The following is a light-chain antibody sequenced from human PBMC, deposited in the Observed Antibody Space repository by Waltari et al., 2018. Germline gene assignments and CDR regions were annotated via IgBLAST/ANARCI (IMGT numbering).Light chain of an antibody. J-gene: IGLJ3*02. CDR2: DNN. CDR3: ATWDSRLSVVV. CDR1: SSNIGNND. V-gene: IGLV1-51*01. Sequence: QSVLTQPPSVSAAPGPRVTLSCSGGSSNIGNNDVSGYQQFPGTAPKLLITDNNKRPFGIPDRFSGSKSGTSATLGITGLQTGDEADYYCATWDSRLSVVVFGGGTKVTVL.